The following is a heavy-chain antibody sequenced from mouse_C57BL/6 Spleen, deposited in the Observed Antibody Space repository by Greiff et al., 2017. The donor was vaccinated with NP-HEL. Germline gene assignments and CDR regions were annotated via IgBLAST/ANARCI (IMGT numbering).Heavy chain of an antibody. CDR2: IYPGDGDT. Sequence: VQLQQSGPELVKPGASVKISCKASGYAFSSSWMNWVKQRPGKGLEWIGRIYPGDGDTNYNGKFKGKATLTADKSSSTAYMQLSSLTSEDSAVYFCARYWDEEYAMDYWGQGTSVTVSS. V-gene: IGHV1-82*01. J-gene: IGHJ4*01. D-gene: IGHD4-1*01. CDR3: ARYWDEEYAMDY. CDR1: GYAFSSSW.